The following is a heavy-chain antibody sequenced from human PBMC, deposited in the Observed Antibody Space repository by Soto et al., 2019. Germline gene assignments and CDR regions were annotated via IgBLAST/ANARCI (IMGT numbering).Heavy chain of an antibody. J-gene: IGHJ6*02. CDR3: ASDSSSSGYYYGMDV. Sequence: QVHLVQSGAEVKKPGASVKVSCKASNDTLTTYGISWVRQAPGQGLEWMGWVSGYSGHSSSAQEFQDRVMMTTDTSTNTAYMELRSMTSDDAAVYFCASDSSSSGYYYGMDVWGQGTTVTVSS. V-gene: IGHV1-18*01. D-gene: IGHD6-6*01. CDR2: VSGYSGHS. CDR1: NDTLTTYG.